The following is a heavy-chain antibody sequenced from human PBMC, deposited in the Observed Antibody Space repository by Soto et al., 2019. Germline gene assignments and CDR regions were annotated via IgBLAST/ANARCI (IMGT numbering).Heavy chain of an antibody. J-gene: IGHJ3*02. Sequence: PSETLSLTCIVSNGSISDYYWTWIRQPPGKGLEWIGYIYNSGTTHYSPSLKSRVTISVDTSKNQFSLKLSSVTAADTAVYYCARGVLEAAASKPFDIWGQGTMVTVSS. V-gene: IGHV4-59*01. CDR3: ARGVLEAAASKPFDI. CDR1: NGSISDYY. D-gene: IGHD6-13*01. CDR2: IYNSGTT.